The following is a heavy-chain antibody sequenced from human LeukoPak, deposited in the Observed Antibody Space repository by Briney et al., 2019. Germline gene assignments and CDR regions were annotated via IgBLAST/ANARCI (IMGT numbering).Heavy chain of an antibody. Sequence: SETLSLTCAVYGGSFNHYYWSWIRRPPGKGLEWTGEINHTGSTNYNPSLKSRVTISVDTSKNQFSLKLSSVTAADTAVYYCARHGYPPGSALDYWGQGTLVTVSS. CDR2: INHTGST. CDR1: GGSFNHYY. J-gene: IGHJ4*02. CDR3: ARHGYPPGSALDY. D-gene: IGHD3-22*01. V-gene: IGHV4-34*01.